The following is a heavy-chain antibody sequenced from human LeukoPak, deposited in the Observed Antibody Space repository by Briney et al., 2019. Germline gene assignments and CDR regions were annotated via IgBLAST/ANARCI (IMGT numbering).Heavy chain of an antibody. CDR3: ARELGYCSSTSCYKGWFDP. D-gene: IGHD2-2*02. Sequence: ASVKVSCKASGYTFTSYAISWVRQAPGQGLEWMGGIIPIFGTANYAQKFQGRVTITADESTSTAYMELSGLRSEDTAVYYCARELGYCSSTSCYKGWFDPWGQGTLVTVSS. CDR2: IIPIFGTA. J-gene: IGHJ5*02. CDR1: GYTFTSYA. V-gene: IGHV1-69*13.